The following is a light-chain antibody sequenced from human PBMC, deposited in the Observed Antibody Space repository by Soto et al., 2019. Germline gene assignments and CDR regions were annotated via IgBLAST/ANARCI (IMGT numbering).Light chain of an antibody. CDR2: KAS. CDR3: QQYNSYSGT. CDR1: QSISSW. Sequence: ILMNHYPSTLSASVVDGITIPCRASQSISSWLAWYQQKPGKAPKLLIYKASSLESGVPSRFSGSGSGTEFTLTISSLQPDDFATYYCQQYNSYSGTSGQGTEVDIK. V-gene: IGKV1-5*03. J-gene: IGKJ1*01.